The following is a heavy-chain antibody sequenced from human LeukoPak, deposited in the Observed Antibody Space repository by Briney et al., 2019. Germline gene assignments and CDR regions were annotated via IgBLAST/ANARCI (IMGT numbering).Heavy chain of an antibody. Sequence: SETLSLTCAVYGGSFSGYYWSWIRQPPGKGLEWIGYIYYSGSTNYNPSLKSRVTISVDTSKNQFSLKLSSVTAADTAVYYCARDGSSSWSVDAFDIWGQGTMVTVSS. CDR1: GGSFSGYY. J-gene: IGHJ3*02. V-gene: IGHV4-59*01. CDR2: IYYSGST. CDR3: ARDGSSSWSVDAFDI. D-gene: IGHD6-13*01.